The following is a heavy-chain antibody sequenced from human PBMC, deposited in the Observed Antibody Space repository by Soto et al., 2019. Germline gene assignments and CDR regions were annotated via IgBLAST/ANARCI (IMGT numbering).Heavy chain of an antibody. CDR2: INSDGSST. D-gene: IGHD5-18*01. J-gene: IGHJ6*03. CDR3: ARAEYSYGPYYYYYYMDV. CDR1: GFTFSSYW. Sequence: GGSLRLSCAASGFTFSSYWMHWVRQAPGKGLVWVSRINSDGSSTSYADSVKGRFTISRDNAKNTLYLQMNSLRAEDTAVYYCARAEYSYGPYYYYYYMDVWGKGTTVTVSS. V-gene: IGHV3-74*01.